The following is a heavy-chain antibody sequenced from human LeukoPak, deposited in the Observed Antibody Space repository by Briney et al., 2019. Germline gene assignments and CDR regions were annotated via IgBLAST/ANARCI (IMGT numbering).Heavy chain of an antibody. J-gene: IGHJ5*02. Sequence: ASVKVSCKASGYTFTGYYMHWVRQAPGQGLEWMGWINPNSGGTNYAQKFQGRVTMTRDTSISTAYMELSRLRSDDTAVYYCARARIAAAGTYRPWGQGTLVTVPS. D-gene: IGHD6-13*01. CDR3: ARARIAAAGTYRP. CDR2: INPNSGGT. CDR1: GYTFTGYY. V-gene: IGHV1-2*02.